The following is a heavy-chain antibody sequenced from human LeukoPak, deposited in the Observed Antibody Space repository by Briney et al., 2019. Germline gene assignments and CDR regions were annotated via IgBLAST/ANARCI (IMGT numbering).Heavy chain of an antibody. J-gene: IGHJ4*02. CDR1: GDSISTYY. V-gene: IGHV4-59*08. CDR3: ARYYCPGGTCCHFDY. CDR2: IHYRGQT. D-gene: IGHD2-8*02. Sequence: PAETLSLTCTVSGDSISTYYWSWIRQPPVKGLEWIGYIHYRGQTNCNPSLKSRATISADTSKNQFSLKLTSVTAADTAVYYCARYYCPGGTCCHFDYWGQGTLVTVSS.